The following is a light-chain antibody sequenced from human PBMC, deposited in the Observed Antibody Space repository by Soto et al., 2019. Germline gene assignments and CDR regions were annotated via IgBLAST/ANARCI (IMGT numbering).Light chain of an antibody. V-gene: IGLV2-14*01. Sequence: QSALTQPVSVSGSPGQSITISCTGTSSDVGGYNYVSWYQQHPGKAPKLMIYDVSNRPSGVSNRFSGSKSGNTASLTISGLQAEDEADYYCSSYTSSSTLDVVFGGGTKVTVL. CDR3: SSYTSSSTLDVV. J-gene: IGLJ2*01. CDR1: SSDVGGYNY. CDR2: DVS.